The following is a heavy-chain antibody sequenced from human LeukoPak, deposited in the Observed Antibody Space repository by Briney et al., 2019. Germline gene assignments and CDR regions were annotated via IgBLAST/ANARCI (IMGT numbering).Heavy chain of an antibody. D-gene: IGHD2-2*01. CDR1: GGSVSSGGYY. J-gene: IGHJ4*02. CDR3: ARRLQVVPAAFDY. V-gene: IGHV4-31*03. Sequence: SETLSLTCTVSGGSVSSGGYYWSWIRQHPGKGLEWIGYIYYSGSTYYNPSLKSRVTISVDTSKNQFSLKLSSVTAADTAVYYCARRLQVVPAAFDYWGQGTLVTVSS. CDR2: IYYSGST.